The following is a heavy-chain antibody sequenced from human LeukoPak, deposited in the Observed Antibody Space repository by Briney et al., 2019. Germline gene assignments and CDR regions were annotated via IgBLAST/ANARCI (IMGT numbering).Heavy chain of an antibody. J-gene: IGHJ4*02. Sequence: GGSLRLSCAASGFTFDDYGMSWVRQAPGKGLEWVSGINWNGGSTGYADSVKGRFTISRDNAKNSLDLQMNSLRAEDTALSYCARDSRVTTHGGVIVYSDYWGQGTLVTVSS. CDR3: ARDSRVTTHGGVIVYSDY. V-gene: IGHV3-20*04. D-gene: IGHD3-16*02. CDR2: INWNGGST. CDR1: GFTFDDYG.